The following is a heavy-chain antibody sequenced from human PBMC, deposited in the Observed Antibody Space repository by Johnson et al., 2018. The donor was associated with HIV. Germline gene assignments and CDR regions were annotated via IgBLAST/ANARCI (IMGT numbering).Heavy chain of an antibody. V-gene: IGHV3-30-3*01. CDR1: GFTFSNYA. J-gene: IGHJ3*02. CDR3: ARDYLGYNWNDLGAFDI. CDR2: ISHDGSIK. D-gene: IGHD1-1*01. Sequence: VQLVESGGGVVQPGRALRLSCAASGFTFSNYAIHWVRQAPGKGLEWVAVISHDGSIKYYADSVKGRFTISRDNSKNTLYLQMNSLRAEDTAVYYCARDYLGYNWNDLGAFDIWGQGTMVTVSS.